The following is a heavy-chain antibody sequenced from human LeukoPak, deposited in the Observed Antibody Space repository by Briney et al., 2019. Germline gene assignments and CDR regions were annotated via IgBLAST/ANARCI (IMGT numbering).Heavy chain of an antibody. CDR3: ARELGYCSSTRFYLYAFDI. D-gene: IGHD2-2*01. CDR1: GFTFSDYY. Sequence: GGSLRLSCAASGFTFSDYYMSWIRQAPGKGLEWVSYISSSGSTIYYADSVKGRFTISRDNAKNSLYLQMNSLRAEDTAVYYCARELGYCSSTRFYLYAFDIWGQGTMVTVSS. CDR2: ISSSGSTI. J-gene: IGHJ3*02. V-gene: IGHV3-11*01.